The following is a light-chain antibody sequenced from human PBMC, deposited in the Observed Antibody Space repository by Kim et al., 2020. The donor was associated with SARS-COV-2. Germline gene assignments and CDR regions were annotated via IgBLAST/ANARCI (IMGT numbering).Light chain of an antibody. V-gene: IGKV1-39*01. J-gene: IGKJ2*01. Sequence: GDRVAITCRSSRPVSTSLNWYQQKPGKAPKLLIYAASHLQSGVPSRFSGSGSGTGFTLTITSLQPDDLATYFCQQTYNTPHTFGPGTKVDIK. CDR3: QQTYNTPHT. CDR2: AAS. CDR1: RPVSTS.